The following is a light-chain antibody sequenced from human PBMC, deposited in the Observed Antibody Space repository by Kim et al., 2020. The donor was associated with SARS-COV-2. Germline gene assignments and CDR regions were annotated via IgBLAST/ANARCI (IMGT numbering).Light chain of an antibody. CDR3: CSYAGSYTYV. J-gene: IGLJ1*01. Sequence: QSVTVSCTGTGSDVGGYDFVSWYQHYPGKAPKLIIYDVTKRPSGVPDRFSGSKSGNTAFLIISGLQAEDEADYYCCSYAGSYTYVFAAGTKVTVL. CDR1: GSDVGGYDF. V-gene: IGLV2-11*01. CDR2: DVT.